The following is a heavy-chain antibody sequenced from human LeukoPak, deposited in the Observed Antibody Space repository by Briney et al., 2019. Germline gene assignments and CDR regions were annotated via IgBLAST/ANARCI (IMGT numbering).Heavy chain of an antibody. J-gene: IGHJ4*02. D-gene: IGHD3-22*01. CDR2: ISGSGGST. V-gene: IGHV3-23*01. Sequence: GGSLRLSCAASGFTFSSYPMSWLRQAQGKGLEWFSDISGSGGSTYYADSVKGRFTISRDNSKNTLYLQMNSLRAEDTAVYYCAMSPYYYDSSGPYYFDYWGQGTLVTVSS. CDR1: GFTFSSYP. CDR3: AMSPYYYDSSGPYYFDY.